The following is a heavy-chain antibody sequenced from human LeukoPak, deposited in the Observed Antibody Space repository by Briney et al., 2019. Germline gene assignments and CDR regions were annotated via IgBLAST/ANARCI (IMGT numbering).Heavy chain of an antibody. J-gene: IGHJ5*02. D-gene: IGHD3-3*01. V-gene: IGHV4-39*01. CDR1: GGSISSSSYY. CDR2: IYYSGST. CDR3: ARSYYDFWSGYYTAYPNWFDP. Sequence: SETLSLTCTVSGGSISSSSYYWGWLRQPPGKGLEWIGSIYYSGSTYYNPSLKSRVTISVDTSKNQFSLKLSSVTAADTAVYYCARSYYDFWSGYYTAYPNWFDPWGQGTLVTVSS.